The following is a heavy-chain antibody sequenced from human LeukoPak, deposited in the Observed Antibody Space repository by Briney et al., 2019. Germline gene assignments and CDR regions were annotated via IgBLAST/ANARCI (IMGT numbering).Heavy chain of an antibody. V-gene: IGHV3-30-3*01. CDR1: GFTFSSYA. D-gene: IGHD6-13*01. CDR2: ISYDGSNK. Sequence: GGSLRLSCAASGFTFSSYAMHWVRQAPGKGLEWVAVISYDGSNKYYADSVKGRFTISRDNSKNTLYLQMNSLRAEDTAVYYCARDVSSSWYYFDYWGQGTLVTVSS. J-gene: IGHJ4*02. CDR3: ARDVSSSWYYFDY.